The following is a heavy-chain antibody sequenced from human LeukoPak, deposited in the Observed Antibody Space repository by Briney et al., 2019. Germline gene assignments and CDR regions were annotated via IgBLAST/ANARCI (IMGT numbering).Heavy chain of an antibody. Sequence: GGSLRLSCAASGFTFSLYGMSWVRQPPGKGLEWVSSISSSSSYIYYADSVKGRFTISRDNAKNSLYLQMNSLRAEDTAVYYCARAGFSGKRNYYYYMDVWGKGTTVTVSS. J-gene: IGHJ6*03. CDR3: ARAGFSGKRNYYYYMDV. CDR1: GFTFSLYG. V-gene: IGHV3-21*01. D-gene: IGHD1-14*01. CDR2: ISSSSSYI.